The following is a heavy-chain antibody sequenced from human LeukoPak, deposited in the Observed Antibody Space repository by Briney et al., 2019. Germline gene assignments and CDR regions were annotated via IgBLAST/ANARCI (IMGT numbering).Heavy chain of an antibody. CDR1: GFTFDDYT. D-gene: IGHD3-10*01. CDR2: ISWDGGST. J-gene: IGHJ4*02. CDR3: AKAHGSGSYYPYYFDY. V-gene: IGHV3-43*01. Sequence: PGGSLRLSCAASGFTFDDYTMHWVRQAPGRGLEWVSLISWDGGSTYYADSVKGRFTISRDNSKNSLYLQMDSLRTEDTALYYCAKAHGSGSYYPYYFDYWGQGTLVTVSS.